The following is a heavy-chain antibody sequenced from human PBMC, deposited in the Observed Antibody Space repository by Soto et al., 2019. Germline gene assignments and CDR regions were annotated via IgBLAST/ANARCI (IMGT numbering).Heavy chain of an antibody. CDR2: IKSKTDGGTT. CDR1: GFTFSNTW. V-gene: IGHV3-15*01. D-gene: IGHD3-3*01. J-gene: IGHJ4*02. Sequence: GGSLRLSCAASGFTFSNTWMSWVRQARGKGLEWVGRIKSKTDGGTTDYAAPVKGRFTISRDDSKNTLYLQMNSLRTEDTALYYCTTGLFWSSYWSFDYWGQGTLVTVSS. CDR3: TTGLFWSSYWSFDY.